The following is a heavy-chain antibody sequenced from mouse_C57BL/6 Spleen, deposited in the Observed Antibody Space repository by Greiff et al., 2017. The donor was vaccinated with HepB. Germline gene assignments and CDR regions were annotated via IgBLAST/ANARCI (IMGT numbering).Heavy chain of an antibody. CDR1: GYTFTDYY. V-gene: IGHV1-76*01. D-gene: IGHD1-1*01. CDR3: ARGTTGGYFDY. CDR2: IYPGSGNT. Sequence: VQLKESGAELVRPGASVKLSCKASGYTFTDYYINWVKQRPGQGLEWIARIYPGSGNTYYNEKFKGKATLTAEKSSSTAYMQLSSLTSEDSAVYFCARGTTGGYFDYWGQGTTLTVSS. J-gene: IGHJ2*01.